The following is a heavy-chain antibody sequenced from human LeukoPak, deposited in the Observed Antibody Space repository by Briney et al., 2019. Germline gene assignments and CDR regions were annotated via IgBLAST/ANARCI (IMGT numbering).Heavy chain of an antibody. CDR3: ASGRTVLLWFGASPASDY. V-gene: IGHV4-34*01. J-gene: IGHJ4*02. CDR1: GGSFSGYY. CDR2: INHSGST. Sequence: SETLSLTCAVYGGSFSGYYWSWIRQPPGKGLEWIGEINHSGSTNYNPSLKSRVTISVDTSKNQFSLKLSSVTAADTAVYYWASGRTVLLWFGASPASDYWGQGTLVTVSS. D-gene: IGHD3-10*01.